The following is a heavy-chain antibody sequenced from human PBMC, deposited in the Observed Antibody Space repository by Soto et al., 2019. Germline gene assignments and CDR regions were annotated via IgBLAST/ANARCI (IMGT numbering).Heavy chain of an antibody. CDR1: GASIRNSY. D-gene: IGHD6-19*01. Sequence: SETLSLTCTASGASIRNSYWNWVRQFPGKGLEWIGHIYNGERTNYNPSLKSRVTISVDTSKNQFSLKLSSVTVADTAVYYCAQTTGWPGFDYWGQGTLVTVSS. CDR2: IYNGERT. J-gene: IGHJ4*02. CDR3: AQTTGWPGFDY. V-gene: IGHV4-59*01.